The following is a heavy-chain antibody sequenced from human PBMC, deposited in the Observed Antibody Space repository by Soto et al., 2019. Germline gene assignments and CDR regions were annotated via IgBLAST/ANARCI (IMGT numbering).Heavy chain of an antibody. D-gene: IGHD6-13*01. V-gene: IGHV1-18*01. Sequence: VASVKVSCKASGYTFTSYGISWVRQAPGQGLKWKRWISAYNGNTNYAQKLQGRVTMTTDTSTSTAYMELRSLRSDDTAVYYCARDIAAAGTRNYFYYYYGMDVWGQGTTVTVSS. CDR3: ARDIAAAGTRNYFYYYYGMDV. J-gene: IGHJ6*02. CDR1: GYTFTSYG. CDR2: ISAYNGNT.